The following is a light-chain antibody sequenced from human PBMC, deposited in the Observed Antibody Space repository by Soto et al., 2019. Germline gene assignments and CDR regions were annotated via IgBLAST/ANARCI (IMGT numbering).Light chain of an antibody. V-gene: IGKV3-20*01. CDR1: QSISSSN. CDR2: GTS. Sequence: EIVLTQSPGTLSLSPGERATLSCRASQSISSSNLAWYQQKPGQAPRLLIYGTSYRATDIPDRFSGSGSGTDFALTISRLEPEDFAVYYCQQSGSSPLTFGGGTKVEIK. CDR3: QQSGSSPLT. J-gene: IGKJ4*01.